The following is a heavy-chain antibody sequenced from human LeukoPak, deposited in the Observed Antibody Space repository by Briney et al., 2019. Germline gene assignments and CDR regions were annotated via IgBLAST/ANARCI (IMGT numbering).Heavy chain of an antibody. J-gene: IGHJ4*02. CDR3: ARGGSVGANFDY. V-gene: IGHV4-59*01. Sequence: PSETLSLXCTVSGGSISSYYWSWIRRPPGKGLEWIGYIYYSRSTNYNPSLKSRVTISVDTSKNQFSLKLSSVTAADTAVYYCARGGSVGANFDYWGQGTLVTVSS. CDR1: GGSISSYY. CDR2: IYYSRST. D-gene: IGHD1-26*01.